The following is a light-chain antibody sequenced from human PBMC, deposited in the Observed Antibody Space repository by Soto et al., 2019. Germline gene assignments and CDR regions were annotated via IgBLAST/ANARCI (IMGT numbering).Light chain of an antibody. Sequence: DIQMTQSPSSLSASVGGRVTITCRASQSISNYLNWYQQKPGKAPKFLISAASSLQSGVPSRFSGSGSGTEFTLTISSLQPEDFATYFCQQSYSTPLTFGGGNNVEIK. CDR1: QSISNY. CDR2: AAS. V-gene: IGKV1-39*01. J-gene: IGKJ4*01. CDR3: QQSYSTPLT.